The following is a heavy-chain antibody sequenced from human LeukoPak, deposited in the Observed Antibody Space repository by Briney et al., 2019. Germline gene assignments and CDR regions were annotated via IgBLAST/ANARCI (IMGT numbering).Heavy chain of an antibody. V-gene: IGHV3-53*04. CDR1: GFTVSSNY. D-gene: IGHD6-19*01. CDR2: IYSAGST. Sequence: GGSLRLSCVASGFTVSSNYMSWVRQAPGKGLEWVSVIYSAGSTYYAASVKSRFTIPRHNSENTLYLHMNSLRVEDTAVYFCARGGTPGYSSGRIDFWGQGTLVTVSS. J-gene: IGHJ4*02. CDR3: ARGGTPGYSSGRIDF.